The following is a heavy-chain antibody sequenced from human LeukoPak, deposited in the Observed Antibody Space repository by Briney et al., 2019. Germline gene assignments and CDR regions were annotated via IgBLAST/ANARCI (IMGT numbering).Heavy chain of an antibody. CDR2: LRGNGDT. V-gene: IGHV3-23*01. CDR1: GFTFSSYA. J-gene: IGHJ4*02. CDR3: SEASWVSNADAVL. D-gene: IGHD1-1*01. Sequence: PGGSLTLSCAASGFTFSSYAMSWVRQAPARGLEWVSSLRGNGDTLYADSVKGGFTLSRGESRNTAYFQQNNLRGEDTAVDYCSEASWVSNADAVLGGQGTVLTV.